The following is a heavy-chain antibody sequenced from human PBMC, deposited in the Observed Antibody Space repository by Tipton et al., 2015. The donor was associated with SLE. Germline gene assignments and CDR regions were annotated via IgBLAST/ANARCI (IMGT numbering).Heavy chain of an antibody. J-gene: IGHJ3*02. CDR3: ARDRWELLMGAFDI. D-gene: IGHD1-26*01. Sequence: SLRLSCAASGFTFRSYAMHWVRQAPGKGLEWVALISYDGSNEYYADSVKGRFTISRDNSKNTLSLQMNSLRAEDTAVYYCARDRWELLMGAFDIWGQGTMVTVSS. CDR2: ISYDGSNE. CDR1: GFTFRSYA. V-gene: IGHV3-30-3*01.